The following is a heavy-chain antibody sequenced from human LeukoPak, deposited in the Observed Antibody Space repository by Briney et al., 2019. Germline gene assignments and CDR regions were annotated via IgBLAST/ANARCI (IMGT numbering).Heavy chain of an antibody. CDR3: ARAVVVAATDIYYYYGMDV. Sequence: ASVKVSCKASGYTFTSYDINWVRQATGQGLEWMGWMNPNSGNTGYAQKFQGRVTMTRNTSISTAYMELSSLRSEDTAVYYCARAVVVAATDIYYYYGMDVWGQGTTVTVSS. CDR2: MNPNSGNT. D-gene: IGHD2-15*01. V-gene: IGHV1-8*01. J-gene: IGHJ6*02. CDR1: GYTFTSYD.